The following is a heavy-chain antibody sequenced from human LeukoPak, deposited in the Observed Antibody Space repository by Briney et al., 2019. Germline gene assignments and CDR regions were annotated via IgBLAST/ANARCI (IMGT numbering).Heavy chain of an antibody. CDR3: AIELGVAFDI. CDR1: GGSISSSHYY. D-gene: IGHD3-3*02. J-gene: IGHJ3*02. V-gene: IGHV4-39*02. Sequence: PSETLSLTCTVSGGSISSSHYYWDWLRQPPGKGLEWIGNIYNSGSTYYNPSLKSRVTISVDTSKNQFSLKLSSVTAADTAVYYRAIELGVAFDIWGQGTMVTVSS. CDR2: IYNSGST.